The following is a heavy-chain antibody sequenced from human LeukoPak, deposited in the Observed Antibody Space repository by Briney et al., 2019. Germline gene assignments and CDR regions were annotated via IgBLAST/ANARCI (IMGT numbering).Heavy chain of an antibody. V-gene: IGHV3-30-3*01. J-gene: IGHJ4*02. CDR1: GFTFSSYA. CDR2: ISYDGSNK. Sequence: GGSLRLSCAASGFTFSSYAMHWVRQAPGRGLEWVAVISYDGSNKYYADSVKGRFTISRDNSKNTLYLQMNSLRAEDTAVYYCATLSGILDYWGQGTLVTVSS. D-gene: IGHD3-10*01. CDR3: ATLSGILDY.